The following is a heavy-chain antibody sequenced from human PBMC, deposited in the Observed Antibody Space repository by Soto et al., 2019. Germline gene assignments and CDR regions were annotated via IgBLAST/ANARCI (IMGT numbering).Heavy chain of an antibody. CDR1: GGSFSGDY. J-gene: IGHJ4*02. CDR2: ISHSGGT. V-gene: IGHV4-34*01. Sequence: SETLSLTCAVNGGSFSGDYWTWIRQSPGKGLEWIGEISHSGGTDYNPSLRSRVTISVDTSKNQFSLTLNSVTATDTAVYYCARGGYFDTSGYFHPTFDYWGQGALVTVSS. D-gene: IGHD3-22*01. CDR3: ARGGYFDTSGYFHPTFDY.